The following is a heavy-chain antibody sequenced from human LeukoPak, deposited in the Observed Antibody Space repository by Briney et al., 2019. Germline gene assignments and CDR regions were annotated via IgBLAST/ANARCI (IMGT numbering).Heavy chain of an antibody. V-gene: IGHV1-2*02. CDR3: ARDSVLAHY. J-gene: IGHJ4*02. Sequence: ASVKVSCKASGYTFTGYDMHWLRQAPGQGLEWMGWINPNTGGANYAQKFQGRVTMTRDTSISTAYMELSRLRSDDTAMYYCARDSVLAHYWGQGTLVTVPS. CDR1: GYTFTGYD. CDR2: INPNTGGA.